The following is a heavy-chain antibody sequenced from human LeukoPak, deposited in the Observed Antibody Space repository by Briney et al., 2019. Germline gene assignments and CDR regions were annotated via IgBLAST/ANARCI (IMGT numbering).Heavy chain of an antibody. D-gene: IGHD6-19*01. V-gene: IGHV4-59*08. CDR1: AGSISTYY. CDR2: VYYSGAT. Sequence: PSETLSLTCTLSAGSISTYYWSWIRQPPGKGLMGIGYVYYSGATNYNPSLKSRVTISLETSKNQFSLRLTSVTAADTAVYYCARRVAVTGIYCFDHWGQGTPVTVSS. CDR3: ARRVAVTGIYCFDH. J-gene: IGHJ4*02.